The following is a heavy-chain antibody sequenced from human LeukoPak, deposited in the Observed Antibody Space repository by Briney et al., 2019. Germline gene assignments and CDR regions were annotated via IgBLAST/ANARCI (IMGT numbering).Heavy chain of an antibody. V-gene: IGHV3-30*02. J-gene: IGHJ5*02. Sequence: PGGSLRLSCAASGFTFSSYGMHWVRQAPGKGLEWVAFIRYDGSNKYYADSVKDRFTISRDNSKNTLYLQMNSLRAEDTAVYYCAKDRYCSSTSCYGGYRFDPWGQGTLVTVSS. CDR2: IRYDGSNK. CDR1: GFTFSSYG. D-gene: IGHD2-2*01. CDR3: AKDRYCSSTSCYGGYRFDP.